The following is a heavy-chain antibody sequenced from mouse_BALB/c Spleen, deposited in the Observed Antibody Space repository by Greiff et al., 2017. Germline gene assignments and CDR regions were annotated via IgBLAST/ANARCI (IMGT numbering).Heavy chain of an antibody. CDR3: TRGANWEDFDY. CDR2: IYPGNSDT. CDR1: GYSFTSYW. J-gene: IGHJ2*01. V-gene: IGHV1-5*01. Sequence: DVQLQQSGTVLARPGASVKMSCKASGYSFTSYWMHWVKQRPGQGLESIGAIYPGNSDTVYNQKFKGKAKLTAVTSASTAYMELSSLTNEDSEVYYCTRGANWEDFDYWGQGTTLTVSS. D-gene: IGHD4-1*01.